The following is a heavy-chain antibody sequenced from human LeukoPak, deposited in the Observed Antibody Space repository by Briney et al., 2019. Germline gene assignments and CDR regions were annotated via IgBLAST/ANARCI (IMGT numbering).Heavy chain of an antibody. V-gene: IGHV3-11*06. CDR1: GFTFSDYY. Sequence: GGSLRLSCAASGFTFSDYYMSWIRQAPGKGLEWVSSIRSSGLYTYYADSVKGRFTISRDNARNSLYLQMNSLTAEDTAVYYCARASSIDYWGQGTLVTVSS. CDR2: IRSSGLYT. D-gene: IGHD3-10*01. CDR3: ARASSIDY. J-gene: IGHJ4*02.